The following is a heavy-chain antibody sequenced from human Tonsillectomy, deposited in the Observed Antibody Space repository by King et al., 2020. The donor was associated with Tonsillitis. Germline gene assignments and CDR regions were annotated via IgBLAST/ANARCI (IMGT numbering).Heavy chain of an antibody. CDR2: INTDGSTA. Sequence: VQLVESGGGLVQPGGSLRLACASPGLPFSDYWMHWVRQGPGKGLVWVSRINTDGSTAKYADSVKCRFTISRDNANSTRYLQMNRLRTEDTAMYYCAREKSGVQLALDSWGQGTLVTVSS. D-gene: IGHD6-6*01. V-gene: IGHV3-74*01. J-gene: IGHJ4*02. CDR1: GLPFSDYW. CDR3: AREKSGVQLALDS.